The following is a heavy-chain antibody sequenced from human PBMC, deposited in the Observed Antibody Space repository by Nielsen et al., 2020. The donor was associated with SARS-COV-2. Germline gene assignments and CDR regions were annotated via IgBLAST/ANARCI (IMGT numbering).Heavy chain of an antibody. CDR3: AKASVRWLRLNPPAFDY. Sequence: GESLKISCAASGFTFSSYGMHWVRQAPGKGLEWVAVISYDGSNKYYADSVKGRFTISRDNSKNTLYLQMNSLRAEDTAVYYCAKASVRWLRLNPPAFDYWGQGTLVTVSS. CDR1: GFTFSSYG. CDR2: ISYDGSNK. D-gene: IGHD5-12*01. V-gene: IGHV3-30*18. J-gene: IGHJ4*02.